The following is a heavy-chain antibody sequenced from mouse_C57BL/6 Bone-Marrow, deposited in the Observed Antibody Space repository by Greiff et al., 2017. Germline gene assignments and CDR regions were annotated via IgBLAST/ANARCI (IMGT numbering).Heavy chain of an antibody. CDR3: ERHIPRGAMDY. V-gene: IGHV5-6*01. CDR2: ISSCGSYT. CDR1: GFTFTSYG. Sequence: EVLLVESGGDLVKPGGSLKLSCAASGFTFTSYGMSWVRQTPDQRLEWVATISSCGSYTYYPHSVKGRFTISRDNAKNTLYLQVSNLKTEDTAMYYCERHIPRGAMDYWGQGTSVTVSS. J-gene: IGHJ4*01.